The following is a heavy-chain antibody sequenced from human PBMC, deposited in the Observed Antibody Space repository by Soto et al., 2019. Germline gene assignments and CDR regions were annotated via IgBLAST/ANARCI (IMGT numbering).Heavy chain of an antibody. CDR1: GFTVSSTNY. CDR2: IYSGGTT. D-gene: IGHD2-21*01. CDR3: HCYAY. J-gene: IGHJ4*02. V-gene: IGHV3-53*01. Sequence: EVQLVESGGGLIQPGGSLRLSCVVSGFTVSSTNYMSWVRQAPGKGLEWVSVIYSGGTTYYADSVKGRFTISRDNSKNAMYLQMNSLRAEDTAVYYCHCYAYWGQGTLFTVSS.